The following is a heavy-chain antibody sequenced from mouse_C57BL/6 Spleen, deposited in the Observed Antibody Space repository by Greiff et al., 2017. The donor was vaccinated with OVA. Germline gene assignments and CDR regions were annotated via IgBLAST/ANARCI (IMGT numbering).Heavy chain of an antibody. D-gene: IGHD1-1*01. J-gene: IGHJ1*03. CDR2: ISDGGSYT. CDR1: GFTFSSYA. V-gene: IGHV5-4*01. CDR3: ARESPFITTVVATKYFDV. Sequence: EVQVVESGGGLVKPGGSLKLSCAASGFTFSSYAMSWVRQTPEKRLEWVATISDGGSYTYYPDNVKGRFTISRDNAKNNLYLQMSHLKSEDTAMYYCARESPFITTVVATKYFDVWGTGTTVTVSS.